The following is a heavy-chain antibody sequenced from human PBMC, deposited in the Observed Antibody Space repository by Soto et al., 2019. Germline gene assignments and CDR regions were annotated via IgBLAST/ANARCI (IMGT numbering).Heavy chain of an antibody. V-gene: IGHV4-30-4*01. CDR1: GGSISSGDYY. Sequence: SETLSLTCTVSGGSISSGDYYWSLIRQPPGKGLEWIGYIDYSGSTYYSPSLKSRVTLSVDTSKNQFSLKLSSVTPADTAVHYCARRTGYYGPYGMDVWGQGTTVTV. J-gene: IGHJ6*02. D-gene: IGHD3-9*01. CDR3: ARRTGYYGPYGMDV. CDR2: IDYSGST.